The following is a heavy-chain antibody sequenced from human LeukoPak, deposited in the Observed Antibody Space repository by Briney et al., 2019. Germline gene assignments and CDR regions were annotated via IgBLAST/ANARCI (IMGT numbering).Heavy chain of an antibody. CDR3: ARERWLQPPILHYFDY. J-gene: IGHJ4*02. Sequence: SVKVSCKASGDTFSTYTINWVRQAPGQGLEWVGKITPILNFTKYAQTVQGRFSITADKSSTTVYMELSSLRSEDTAVYYCARERWLQPPILHYFDYRSQATLVTVSS. D-gene: IGHD5-24*01. V-gene: IGHV1-69*04. CDR2: ITPILNFT. CDR1: GDTFSTYT.